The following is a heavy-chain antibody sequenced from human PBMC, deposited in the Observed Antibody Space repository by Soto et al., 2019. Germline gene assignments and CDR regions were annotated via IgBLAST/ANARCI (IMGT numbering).Heavy chain of an antibody. CDR1: GFSLSTSGVG. V-gene: IGHV2-5*02. D-gene: IGHD3-10*01. Sequence: QITLKESGPTLVKPTQTLTLTCTFSGFSLSTSGVGVGWIRQPPGKALEWLALIYWDDDKRYSPSLKSRHTITKDTSKNQVVLTMTNMDPVDTATYYCAHSRDRTYGSGSYYNYWGQGTLVTVSS. J-gene: IGHJ4*02. CDR2: IYWDDDK. CDR3: AHSRDRTYGSGSYYNY.